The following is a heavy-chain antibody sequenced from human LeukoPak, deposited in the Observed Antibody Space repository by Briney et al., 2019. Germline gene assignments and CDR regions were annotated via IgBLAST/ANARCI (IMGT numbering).Heavy chain of an antibody. D-gene: IGHD3-3*01. V-gene: IGHV3-7*03. Sequence: GGSLRLSCAASGFTFSSYWMSWVRQAPGKGLEWVVNIKQDGSEKYYVDSVKGRFTISRDNAKNSLYLQMNSLRAEDTAVYYCASLITISLDAFDIWGQGTMDTVSS. J-gene: IGHJ3*02. CDR1: GFTFSSYW. CDR2: IKQDGSEK. CDR3: ASLITISLDAFDI.